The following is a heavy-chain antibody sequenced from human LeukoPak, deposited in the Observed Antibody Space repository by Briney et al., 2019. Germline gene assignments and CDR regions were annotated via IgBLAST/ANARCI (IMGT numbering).Heavy chain of an antibody. CDR1: GFTVSSNY. J-gene: IGHJ3*02. V-gene: IGHV3-53*01. CDR3: ARGYRDAHDAFDI. D-gene: IGHD5-24*01. CDR2: IYSGGST. Sequence: GGSLRLSCAASGFTVSSNYMSWVRQAPGKGLEWVPVIYSGGSTYYADPVKGRFTISRDNSKNTLYLQMNSLRAEDTAVYYCARGYRDAHDAFDIWGQGTMVTVSS.